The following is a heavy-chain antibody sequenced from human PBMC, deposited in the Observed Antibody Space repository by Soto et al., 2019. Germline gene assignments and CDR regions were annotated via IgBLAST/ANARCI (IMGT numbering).Heavy chain of an antibody. CDR2: ISWNSGSI. CDR1: GFTFDDYA. D-gene: IGHD4-4*01. Sequence: PGGSLRLSCAASGFTFDDYAMHWVRQAPGKGLEWVSGISWNSGSICYADSVKGRFTISRDNAKNSLYLQMNSLRAEDTALYYCAKGASNYYPYYFDYWGQGTLVTVSS. J-gene: IGHJ4*02. V-gene: IGHV3-9*01. CDR3: AKGASNYYPYYFDY.